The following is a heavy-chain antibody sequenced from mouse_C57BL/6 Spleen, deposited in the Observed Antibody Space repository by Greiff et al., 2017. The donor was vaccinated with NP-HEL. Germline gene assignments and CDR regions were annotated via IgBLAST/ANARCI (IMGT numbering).Heavy chain of an antibody. V-gene: IGHV1-4*01. D-gene: IGHD2-1*01. CDR2: INPSSGYT. Sequence: QVQLQQSGAELARPGASVKMSCKASGYTFTSYTMHWVQQRPGQGLEWIGYINPSSGYTKYNQKFKDKATLTADKSSSQAYMQLSSLTSEDSAVYYCAALSRYGNYLWGQGTTLTVSS. J-gene: IGHJ2*01. CDR3: AALSRYGNYL. CDR1: GYTFTSYT.